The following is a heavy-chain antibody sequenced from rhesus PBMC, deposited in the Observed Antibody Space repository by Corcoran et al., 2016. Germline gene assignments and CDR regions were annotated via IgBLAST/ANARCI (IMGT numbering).Heavy chain of an antibody. CDR2: IYGSGTST. J-gene: IGHJ6*01. V-gene: IGHV4S10*01. Sequence: QVQLQESGPGLVKPSETLSLTCAVSGGSISDNYRWSWIRQPPGKGLEWIGFIYGSGTSTKYNPSFKSRVTLSKDTSKNQFSWNLISVTAADTAVYYCARDWGMWTGYSLDSWGQGVVVTVSS. CDR1: GGSISDNYR. D-gene: IGHD3-3*01. CDR3: ARDWGMWTGYSLDS.